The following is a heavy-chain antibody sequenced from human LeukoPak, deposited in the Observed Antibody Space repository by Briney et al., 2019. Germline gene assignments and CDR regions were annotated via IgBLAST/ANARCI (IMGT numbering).Heavy chain of an antibody. CDR3: AKSTLNYYDSSGHDAFDI. CDR2: IWYDGSNK. D-gene: IGHD3-22*01. CDR1: GFTFSSYG. Sequence: QPGRSLRLSCAASGFTFSSYGMHWVRQAPGKGLEWAAVIWYDGSNKYYADSVKGRFTISRDNSKNTLYLQMNSLRAEDTAVYYCAKSTLNYYDSSGHDAFDIWGQGTMVTVSS. J-gene: IGHJ3*02. V-gene: IGHV3-33*06.